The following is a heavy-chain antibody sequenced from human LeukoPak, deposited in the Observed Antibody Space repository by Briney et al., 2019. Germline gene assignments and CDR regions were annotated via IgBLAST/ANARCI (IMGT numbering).Heavy chain of an antibody. J-gene: IGHJ4*02. V-gene: IGHV3-30*02. D-gene: IGHD1-26*01. Sequence: GGSLRLSCAASGFTLSSYAMHWVRQAPGKGLEWVAFTQHDGDNKYYADSVKGRFTLSRDNAKNSLFLQMNSLRAEDTAVYYCARDSPIVGATGGSDYWGQGTLVTVSS. CDR2: TQHDGDNK. CDR3: ARDSPIVGATGGSDY. CDR1: GFTLSSYA.